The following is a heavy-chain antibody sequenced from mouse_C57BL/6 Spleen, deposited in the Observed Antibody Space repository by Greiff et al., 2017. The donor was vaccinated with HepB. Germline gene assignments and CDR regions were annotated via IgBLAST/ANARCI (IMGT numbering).Heavy chain of an antibody. V-gene: IGHV5-9-1*02. D-gene: IGHD1-1*02. CDR2: ISSGGDYI. CDR3: TRGKIHRWLFGC. Sequence: EVQLVESGEGPVKPGGSLKLSCAASGFTFSRYAMSWVRQTPEKRLEWVAYISSGGDYIYYADTVKGRFTISRDNARNTLYLQMSSLKSEDTAMYYGTRGKIHRWLFGCWGQGTTLTVSS. CDR1: GFTFSRYA. J-gene: IGHJ2*01.